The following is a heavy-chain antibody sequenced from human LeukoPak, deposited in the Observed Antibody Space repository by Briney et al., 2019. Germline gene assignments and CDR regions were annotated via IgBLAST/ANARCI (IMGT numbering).Heavy chain of an antibody. CDR2: INPNSGGT. V-gene: IGHV1-2*02. CDR1: GYTFTSYG. J-gene: IGHJ5*02. CDR3: ARGPHSSGYYYGFDP. D-gene: IGHD3-22*01. Sequence: ASVKVSCKASGYTFTSYGISWVRQAPGQGLEWMGWINPNSGGTNYAQKFQGRVTMTRDTSISTAYMELSRLRSDDTAVYYCARGPHSSGYYYGFDPWGQGTLVTVSS.